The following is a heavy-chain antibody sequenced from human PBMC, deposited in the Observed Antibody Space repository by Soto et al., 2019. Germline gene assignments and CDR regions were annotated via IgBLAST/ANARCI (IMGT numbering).Heavy chain of an antibody. CDR2: SRDKASKYST. V-gene: IGHV3-72*01. CDR3: ARPHDGGWSGAYFDY. J-gene: IGHJ4*02. D-gene: IGHD2-8*02. Sequence: EVQLVESGGGLVQPGGSLRLSCAASGFTLSDHYMDWVRQAPGKGLEWIGRSRDKASKYSTEYAASVRGRFTISRDESDNSLYLQMNSLSSEDTAVYYCARPHDGGWSGAYFDYWGQGKLVTVSS. CDR1: GFTLSDHY.